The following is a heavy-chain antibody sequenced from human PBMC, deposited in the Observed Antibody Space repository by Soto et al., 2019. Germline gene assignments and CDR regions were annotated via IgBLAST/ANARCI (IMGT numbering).Heavy chain of an antibody. CDR1: VFTFITYG. J-gene: IGHJ4*02. CDR2: IWYDGSNK. V-gene: IGHV3-33*01. D-gene: IGHD5-18*01. Sequence: PWGSRRLACASSVFTFITYGMHWFRQAPGKGLEWVAVIWYDGSNKYYADSVKVRFTISRDNSKNTLYLQMNSLRAEDTAVYYCARSPAGYSYGYGADCWGQGTLVTVSS. CDR3: ARSPAGYSYGYGADC.